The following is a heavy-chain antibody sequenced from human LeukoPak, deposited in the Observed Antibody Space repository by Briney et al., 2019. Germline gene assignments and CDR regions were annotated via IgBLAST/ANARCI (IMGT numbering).Heavy chain of an antibody. J-gene: IGHJ5*02. CDR2: IYGDGST. CDR3: ARGSPVASGRYSIYSS. D-gene: IGHD3-10*01. V-gene: IGHV3-53*01. Sequence: GGSLRLSCAASGFAVRNYCMSWVRQAPGKGLEWVAVIYGDGSTYYADSVKGRFTISSDNLKNTLSLQMDSLRAADTAMYYCARGSPVASGRYSIYSSWGQGTLVTVSP. CDR1: GFAVRNYC.